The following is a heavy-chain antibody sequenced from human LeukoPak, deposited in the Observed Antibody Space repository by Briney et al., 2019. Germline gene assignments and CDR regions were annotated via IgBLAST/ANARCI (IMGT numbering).Heavy chain of an antibody. J-gene: IGHJ4*02. CDR3: ARVPKFRGVITFFDY. D-gene: IGHD3-10*01. V-gene: IGHV1-46*01. Sequence: GASVKVSCKASGYTFTSYYMHWVRQAPGQGLEWMGIINPSGGSTSYAQKFQGRVTMTRDTSTSTVYMELSSLRSEDTAVYYCARVPKFRGVITFFDYWGQGTLVTVSS. CDR2: INPSGGST. CDR1: GYTFTSYY.